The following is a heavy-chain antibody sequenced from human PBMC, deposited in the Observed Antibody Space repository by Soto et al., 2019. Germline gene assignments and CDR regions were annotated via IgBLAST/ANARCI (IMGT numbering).Heavy chain of an antibody. D-gene: IGHD6-19*01. J-gene: IGHJ4*02. CDR2: TYYRSKWYK. CDR1: GSSVSSNSAA. CDR3: GRGDTSGWSRGGFDY. Sequence: PSQTLSLTCAISGSSVSSNSAAWNWIRQSPSRGLEWLGRTYYRSKWYKDYAVSVKSRITINPDTSKNQFSLQLSSVTPEDTAVYYCGRGDTSGWSRGGFDYWGQGTMVTVSS. V-gene: IGHV6-1*01.